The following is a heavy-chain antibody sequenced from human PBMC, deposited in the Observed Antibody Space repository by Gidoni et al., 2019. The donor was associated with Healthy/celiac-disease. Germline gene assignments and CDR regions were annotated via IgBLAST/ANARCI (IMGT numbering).Heavy chain of an antibody. CDR2: IYYSGST. D-gene: IGHD3-10*01. CDR3: ARALIWFGELLGPSWFDP. CDR1: GGSISSGDYY. J-gene: IGHJ5*02. V-gene: IGHV4-30-4*01. Sequence: QVQLQESGPGLVKPSQTLSLTCTVSGGSISSGDYYWSWIRQPPGKGLEWIGYIYYSGSTNYNPSLKIRVTISVDTSKNQFSLKLSSVTAADTAVYYCARALIWFGELLGPSWFDPWGQGTLVTVSS.